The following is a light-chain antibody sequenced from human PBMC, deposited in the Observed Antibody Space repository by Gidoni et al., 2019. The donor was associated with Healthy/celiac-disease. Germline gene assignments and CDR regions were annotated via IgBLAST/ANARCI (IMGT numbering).Light chain of an antibody. CDR2: GAS. J-gene: IGKJ1*01. CDR1: QSVSSSY. V-gene: IGKV3-20*01. CDR3: QQYGSSPT. Sequence: EIVLTQSPGTLSLSPGERATLSCRASQSVSSSYLAWYQQKPGQAPRILIYGASSRATGIPDRFSGSGSGTDFTLTISRLEPEDFAVYYCQQYGSSPTFXQXTKVXIK.